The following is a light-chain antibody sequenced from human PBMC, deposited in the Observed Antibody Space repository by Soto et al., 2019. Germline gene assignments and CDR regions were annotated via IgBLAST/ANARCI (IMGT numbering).Light chain of an antibody. CDR2: GAS. Sequence: EIVLTQSPATLSSFPGDRVTLSCRASQYINTRLAWYQHRPGQTPRLLVYGASNRATGIPARFSGSGSGTDFTLTISSLEPEDFAVYYCQQRSNWPITFGQGTRLE. CDR1: QYINTR. CDR3: QQRSNWPIT. J-gene: IGKJ5*01. V-gene: IGKV3-11*01.